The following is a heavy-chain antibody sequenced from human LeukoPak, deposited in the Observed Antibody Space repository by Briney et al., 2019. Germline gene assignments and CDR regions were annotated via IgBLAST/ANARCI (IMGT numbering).Heavy chain of an antibody. CDR1: GFTFSSYW. J-gene: IGHJ4*02. CDR2: INSDGSST. CDR3: VTSYCSGGSCYSASGY. V-gene: IGHV3-74*01. Sequence: GGSLRLSCAASGFTFSSYWMHWVRQAPGKGLVRVSRINSDGSSTSYADSVKGRFTISRDNAKNTLYLQMNSLRAEDSAVYYCVTSYCSGGSCYSASGYWGQGTLVTVSS. D-gene: IGHD2-15*01.